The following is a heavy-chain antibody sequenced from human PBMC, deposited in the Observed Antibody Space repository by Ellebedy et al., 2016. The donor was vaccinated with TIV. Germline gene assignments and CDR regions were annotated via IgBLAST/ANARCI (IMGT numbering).Heavy chain of an antibody. CDR3: ARDHGIRRAMDN. Sequence: GGSLRLSCAASGYTFSTYGMHWVRQTPDKGLEWVALIWYDGTKKYYADSVKGRFTVSRNDSKNTVYLQMNSLRIEDTAVYFCARDHGIRRAMDNWGRGTLVTVSS. V-gene: IGHV3-33*08. CDR1: GYTFSTYG. CDR2: IWYDGTKK. J-gene: IGHJ4*02. D-gene: IGHD2-2*01.